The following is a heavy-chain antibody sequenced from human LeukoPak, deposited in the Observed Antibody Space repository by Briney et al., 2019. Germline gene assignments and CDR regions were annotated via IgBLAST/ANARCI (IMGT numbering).Heavy chain of an antibody. Sequence: GGSLRLSCAASGFTFSSYGMHWVRQAPGKGLEWVAFIRYDGSNKYYADSVKGRFTISRDNSKNTLYLQMNSLRAEDTAVYYCAKDEVSYDFWSGSPRDYYYYYMDVWGKGTTVTVSS. CDR2: IRYDGSNK. CDR1: GFTFSSYG. D-gene: IGHD3-3*01. CDR3: AKDEVSYDFWSGSPRDYYYYYMDV. J-gene: IGHJ6*03. V-gene: IGHV3-30*02.